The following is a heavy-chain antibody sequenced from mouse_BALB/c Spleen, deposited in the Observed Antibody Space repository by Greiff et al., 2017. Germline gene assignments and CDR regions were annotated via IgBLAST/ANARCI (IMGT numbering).Heavy chain of an antibody. CDR3: ARDYGSTWSWFAY. D-gene: IGHD1-1*01. J-gene: IGHJ3*01. CDR2: ISYSGST. CDR1: GDSITSGY. V-gene: IGHV3-8*02. Sequence: EVKLMESGPSLVKPSQTLSLTCSVTGDSITSGYWNWIRKFPGNKLEYMGYISYSGSTYYNPSLKSRISITRDTSKNQYYLQLNSVTTEDTATYYCARDYGSTWSWFAYWGQGTLVTVSA.